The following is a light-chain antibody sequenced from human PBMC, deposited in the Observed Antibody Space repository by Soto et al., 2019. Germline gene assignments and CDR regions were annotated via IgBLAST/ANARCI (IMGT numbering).Light chain of an antibody. CDR1: QSIGGW. J-gene: IGKJ1*01. CDR3: QQYDSSWT. CDR2: DAS. Sequence: DIQMTQSPSTLSASVGDRVTITGRASQSIGGWLAWYQQKPGKAPKLLIYDASTLQSGVPSRLSGSGSGTEFTLTISSLQPDDFATYYCQQYDSSWTVGQGTKVDSK. V-gene: IGKV1-5*01.